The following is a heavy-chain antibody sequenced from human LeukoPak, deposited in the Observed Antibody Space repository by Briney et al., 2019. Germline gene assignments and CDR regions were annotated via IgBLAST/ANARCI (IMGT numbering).Heavy chain of an antibody. V-gene: IGHV1-2*02. D-gene: IGHD3-22*01. Sequence: ASVKVSCKASGYTFTGYYMHWVRQAPGQGLEWMGWINPNSGGTNYAQKFQGRVTMTRGTSISTAYMELSRLRSDDTAVYYCARVPQYYYDSSGYYYIDYWGQGTLVTISS. J-gene: IGHJ4*02. CDR2: INPNSGGT. CDR3: ARVPQYYYDSSGYYYIDY. CDR1: GYTFTGYY.